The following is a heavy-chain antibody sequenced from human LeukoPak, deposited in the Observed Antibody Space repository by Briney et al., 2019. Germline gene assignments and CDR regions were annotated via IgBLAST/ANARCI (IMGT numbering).Heavy chain of an antibody. CDR2: ISISGGTT. CDR1: GFTFSNYV. J-gene: IGHJ4*02. Sequence: GGSLRLSCAPSGFTFSNYVMSWVRQAPGKGLEWVSSISISGGTTYYADSVKGRFIISRDNSKNTLYLQMNSQRAEDTAVYYCARFGYSGWNLEYWGQGTLVTVSS. CDR3: ARFGYSGWNLEY. V-gene: IGHV3-23*01. D-gene: IGHD5-12*01.